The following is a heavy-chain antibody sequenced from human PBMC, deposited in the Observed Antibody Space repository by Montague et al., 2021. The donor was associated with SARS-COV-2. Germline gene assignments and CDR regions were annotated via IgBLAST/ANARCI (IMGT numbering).Heavy chain of an antibody. CDR3: ARALVRGGDFDY. J-gene: IGHJ4*02. D-gene: IGHD3-10*01. V-gene: IGHV4-34*01. CDR2: INHSGST. Sequence: SETLSLTCAVYGGSFSGYYWSWIRQPPGKGLEWIGEINHSGSTNYNPSLKSRVTISVDTSQNQFSLKLSSVTAADTAVYYCARALVRGGDFDYWGQGTLVTVSS. CDR1: GGSFSGYY.